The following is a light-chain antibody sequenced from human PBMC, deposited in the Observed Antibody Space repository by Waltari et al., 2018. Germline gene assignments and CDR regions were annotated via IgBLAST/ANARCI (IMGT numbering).Light chain of an antibody. CDR2: WAS. CDR1: QSLLYTSNNKNY. J-gene: IGKJ1*01. V-gene: IGKV4-1*01. CDR3: LQYLHTPRT. Sequence: DVVMTQSPDSLAVSLGERATINCKSSQSLLYTSNNKNYVAWYQQKPGQPPKILIYWASIRESWVPDRFSGSGSGTDFTLTISGLQAEDVASYFCLQYLHTPRTFGQGTKVEI.